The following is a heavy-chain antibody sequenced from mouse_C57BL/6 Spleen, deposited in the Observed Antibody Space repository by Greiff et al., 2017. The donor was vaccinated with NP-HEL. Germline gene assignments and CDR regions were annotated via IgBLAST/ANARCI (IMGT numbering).Heavy chain of an antibody. Sequence: QVQLQQSGAELVRPGASVTLSCKASGYTFTDYEMHWVKQTPVHGLEWIGAIDPETGGTAYNQKFKGKAILTADKSSSTAYMELRSLTSEDSAVYYCTREGGYGNRDYWGQGTTLTVSS. CDR1: GYTFTDYE. CDR3: TREGGYGNRDY. CDR2: IDPETGGT. J-gene: IGHJ2*01. V-gene: IGHV1-15*01. D-gene: IGHD2-1*01.